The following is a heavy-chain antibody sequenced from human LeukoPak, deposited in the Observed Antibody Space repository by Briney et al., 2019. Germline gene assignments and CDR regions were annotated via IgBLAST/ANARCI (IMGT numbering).Heavy chain of an antibody. V-gene: IGHV3-9*01. CDR2: INGKSNDI. CDR1: GFLFDDYA. Sequence: PGRSLRLSCAASGFLFDDYAMHWVRQAPGKGLEWVAGINGKSNDINYGDSVKGRFTISRDNAKNSLYLQMNSLRAEDTAVYYCARLIGDDYVWGSYRPFDYWGQGTLVTVSS. D-gene: IGHD3-16*02. CDR3: ARLIGDDYVWGSYRPFDY. J-gene: IGHJ4*02.